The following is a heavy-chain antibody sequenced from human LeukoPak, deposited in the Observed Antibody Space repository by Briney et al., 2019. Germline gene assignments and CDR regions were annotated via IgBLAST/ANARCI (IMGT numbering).Heavy chain of an antibody. J-gene: IGHJ4*02. V-gene: IGHV3-11*01. CDR1: GISLSNYA. D-gene: IGHD6-25*01. CDR2: ISNTGRNT. CDR3: VKDFDGSSGPGH. Sequence: GGSLRLSCVVSGISLSNYAMTWVRQAPGKGLEWVSYISNTGRNTYDAESVKGRFTISRDNARKSLYLQMNSLRVEDTAMYYCVKDFDGSSGPGHWGQGTLVTVSS.